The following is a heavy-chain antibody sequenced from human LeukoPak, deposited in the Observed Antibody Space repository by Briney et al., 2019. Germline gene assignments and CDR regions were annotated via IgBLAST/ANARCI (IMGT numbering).Heavy chain of an antibody. V-gene: IGHV3-7*01. CDR2: IKEDGSEK. CDR1: GFTFSNYW. CDR3: ASGRQLGY. Sequence: GGSLRLSCAASGFTFSNYWMSSVRQAPGTGLEWVANIKEDGSEKYYVDSVKGRFTISRDNARNSLYLQMNSLRAEDTAVYYCASGRQLGYWGQGTLVTVSS. J-gene: IGHJ4*02. D-gene: IGHD6-13*01.